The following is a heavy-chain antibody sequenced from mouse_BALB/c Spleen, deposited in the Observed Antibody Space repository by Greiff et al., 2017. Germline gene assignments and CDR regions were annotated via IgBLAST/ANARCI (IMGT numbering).Heavy chain of an antibody. Sequence: EVKLVESGGGLVKPGGSLKLSCAASGFTFSDYYMYWVRQTPEKRLEWVATISDGGSYTYYPDSVKGRFTISRDNAKNNLYLQMSSLKSEDTAMYYCARDAQRSMDYWGQGTSVTVSS. CDR3: ARDAQRSMDY. CDR1: GFTFSDYY. V-gene: IGHV5-4*02. CDR2: ISDGGSYT. J-gene: IGHJ4*01.